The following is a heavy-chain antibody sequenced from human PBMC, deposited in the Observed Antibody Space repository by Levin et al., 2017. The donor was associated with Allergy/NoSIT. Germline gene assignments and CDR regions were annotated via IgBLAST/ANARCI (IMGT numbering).Heavy chain of an antibody. V-gene: IGHV3-23*01. Sequence: LPGGSLRLSCAASGFTFSSSGMSWVRQAAGKGLEWVSGISASGVITYYVDSVKGRLTISRDNSKNNLYLQMNSLRADDTAVYYCVIGGYYDLWSGYDSMGVWGQGTTVTVSS. J-gene: IGHJ6*02. CDR1: GFTFSSSG. D-gene: IGHD3-3*01. CDR2: ISASGVIT. CDR3: VIGGYYDLWSGYDSMGV.